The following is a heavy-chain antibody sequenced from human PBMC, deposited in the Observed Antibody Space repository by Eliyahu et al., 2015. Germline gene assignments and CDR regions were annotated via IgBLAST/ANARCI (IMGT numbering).Heavy chain of an antibody. CDR2: IIPIFGTA. D-gene: IGHD2-2*01. Sequence: EVKKPGSSVKVSCKASGGTFSSYAISWVRQAPGQGLEWMGGIIPIFGTANYAQKFQGRVTITADESTSTAYMELSSLRSEDTAVYYCARAWDIVVVPAAMWHDWFDPWGQGTLVTVSS. J-gene: IGHJ5*02. CDR1: GGTFSSYA. CDR3: ARAWDIVVVPAAMWHDWFDP. V-gene: IGHV1-69*01.